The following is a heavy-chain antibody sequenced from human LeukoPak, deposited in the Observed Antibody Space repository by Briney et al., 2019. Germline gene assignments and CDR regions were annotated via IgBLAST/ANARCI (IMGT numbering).Heavy chain of an antibody. D-gene: IGHD3-9*01. V-gene: IGHV3-66*01. CDR1: GFTVSSNY. J-gene: IGHJ3*02. CDR2: IYSGGST. Sequence: GGSLRLSCAASGFTVSSNYMSWVRQAPGKGLEWVSVIYSGGSTYYADSVKGRFTISRDNSKNTLYLQMNSLRAEDTAVYYCAREGYDILTGYPGAFDIWGQGTMVTVSS. CDR3: AREGYDILTGYPGAFDI.